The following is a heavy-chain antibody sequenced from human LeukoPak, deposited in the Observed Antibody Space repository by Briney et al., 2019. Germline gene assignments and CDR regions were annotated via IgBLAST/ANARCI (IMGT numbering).Heavy chain of an antibody. CDR3: ARVGLVDY. CDR2: IKQDGSEK. V-gene: IGHV3-7*04. D-gene: IGHD3/OR15-3a*01. CDR1: GFTLSSSA. Sequence: PGGSRRLSCVVSGFTLSSSAMSWVRQAPGKGLEWVANIKQDGSEKYYVDSVKGRFTISRDNAKNSLYLQMNSLRAEDTAVYYCARVGLVDYWGQGTLVTVSS. J-gene: IGHJ4*02.